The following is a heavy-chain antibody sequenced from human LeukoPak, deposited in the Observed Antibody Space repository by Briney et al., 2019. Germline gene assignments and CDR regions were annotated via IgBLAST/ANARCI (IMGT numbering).Heavy chain of an antibody. V-gene: IGHV3-64*01. CDR1: GFTFSSYA. Sequence: GGSLRLSCAASGFTFSSYAMHWVRQAPGKGLEYVSAISSGGGSTYYANSVKGRFTISRVNSKNTLYLQMGSLRPEDMAVYYCARVVTSGWNLDAFDIWGQGTLVTVSS. CDR3: ARVVTSGWNLDAFDI. D-gene: IGHD6-19*01. CDR2: ISSGGGST. J-gene: IGHJ3*02.